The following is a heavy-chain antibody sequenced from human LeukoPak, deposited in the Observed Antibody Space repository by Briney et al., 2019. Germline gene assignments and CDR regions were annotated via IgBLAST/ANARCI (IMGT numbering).Heavy chain of an antibody. CDR2: INHSGST. CDR1: GFTFSDYY. J-gene: IGHJ6*02. CDR3: ARGKYYDSSGYYPYYYYYYGMDV. D-gene: IGHD3-22*01. Sequence: GSLRLSCAASGFTFSDYYMSWIRQPPGKGLEWIGEINHSGSTNYNPSLKSRVTISVDTSKNQFSLKLSSVTAADTAVYYCARGKYYDSSGYYPYYYYYYGMDVWGQGTTVTVSS. V-gene: IGHV4-34*01.